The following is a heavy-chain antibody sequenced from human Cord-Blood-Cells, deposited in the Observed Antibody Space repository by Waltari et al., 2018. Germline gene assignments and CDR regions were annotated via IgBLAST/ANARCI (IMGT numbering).Heavy chain of an antibody. CDR1: GFTFSSDS. J-gene: IGHJ3*02. D-gene: IGHD1-26*01. V-gene: IGHV3-21*01. CDR3: ASPLVGDDAFDI. CDR2: ISSSSSYI. Sequence: EVQLVESGGGLVKPGGSLRLSCAASGFTFSSDSMNWVRQAPGKGLEWVSSISSSSSYIYYADSVKGRFTISRDNAKNSLYLQMNSLRAEDTAVYYCASPLVGDDAFDIWGQGTMVTVSS.